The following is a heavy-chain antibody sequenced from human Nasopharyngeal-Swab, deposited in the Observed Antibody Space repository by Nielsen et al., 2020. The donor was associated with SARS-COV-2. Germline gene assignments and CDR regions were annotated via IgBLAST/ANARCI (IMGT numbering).Heavy chain of an antibody. CDR3: ARSGEEAGDYVWGSYRYFPRLGDYGMDV. Sequence: GESLKISCAASGFTFSSYAMHWVRQAPGKGLEYVSAISSNGGSTYYANSVKGRFTISRDNSKNTLYLQMGSLRAEDMAVYYCARSGEEAGDYVWGSYRYFPRLGDYGMDVWGQGTTVTVSS. J-gene: IGHJ6*02. V-gene: IGHV3-64*01. D-gene: IGHD3-16*02. CDR2: ISSNGGST. CDR1: GFTFSSYA.